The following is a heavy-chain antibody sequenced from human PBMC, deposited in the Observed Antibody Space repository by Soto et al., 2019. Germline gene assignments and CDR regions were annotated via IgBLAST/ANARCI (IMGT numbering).Heavy chain of an antibody. J-gene: IGHJ3*02. CDR3: ARGLGYDSNGRFLAAFDI. CDR1: GASLTSGDYY. CDR2: IFHTGTT. V-gene: IGHV4-31*03. D-gene: IGHD3-22*01. Sequence: QVQLQESGPGLAKPSQTVSLTCTVSGASLTSGDYYWTWIRQVPGKDLEWIGYIFHTGTTFYTPSLKSRVLMSIDTSDNYFSLNPNSVTAADTAVYYCARGLGYDSNGRFLAAFDIWGHGTLVTVSA.